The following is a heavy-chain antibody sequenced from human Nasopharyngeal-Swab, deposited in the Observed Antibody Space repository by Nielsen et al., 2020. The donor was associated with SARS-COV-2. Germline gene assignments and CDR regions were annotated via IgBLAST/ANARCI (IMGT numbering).Heavy chain of an antibody. Sequence: GGSLRLSCAASGFTFSSYAMTWVRQAPGKGLEWVSSISVNGASTYYADSVKGRFTISRDNSKNTLYLQMNSLRAEDTAVYFCAKDPGAYYYYMDVWGKGTTVTVSS. D-gene: IGHD4-17*01. V-gene: IGHV3-23*01. CDR3: AKDPGAYYYYMDV. J-gene: IGHJ6*03. CDR1: GFTFSSYA. CDR2: ISVNGAST.